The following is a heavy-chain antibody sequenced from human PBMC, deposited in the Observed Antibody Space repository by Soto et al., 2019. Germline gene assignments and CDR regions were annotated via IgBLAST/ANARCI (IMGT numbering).Heavy chain of an antibody. CDR1: GYTFTSYD. Sequence: ASVKVSCKASGYTFTSYDIYWVRQATGQGLEWMGWMNPNTGNSGYAQKFQGRVTVTSDTSVNTVHMELSSLRSEDTAVYYCARRAETNGWNGFGADKYYFDFWGQGTLVTVSS. J-gene: IGHJ4*02. D-gene: IGHD1-1*01. V-gene: IGHV1-8*01. CDR2: MNPNTGNS. CDR3: ARRAETNGWNGFGADKYYFDF.